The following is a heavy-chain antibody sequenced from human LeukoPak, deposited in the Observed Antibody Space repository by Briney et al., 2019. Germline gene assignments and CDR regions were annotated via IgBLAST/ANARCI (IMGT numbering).Heavy chain of an antibody. CDR3: ARASCGGGTCYDSRGWFDP. CDR1: GDSITTNSW. V-gene: IGHV4-4*02. D-gene: IGHD2-15*01. Sequence: PSETLSLTCAVSGDSITTNSWWSWVRQTPGKGLEWIGEVFYLGTTNYNPSLKSRVTISVDTSKNQFSLKLRSVTAADTAVYYCARASCGGGTCYDSRGWFDPWGQGTLVTVSS. J-gene: IGHJ5*02. CDR2: VFYLGTT.